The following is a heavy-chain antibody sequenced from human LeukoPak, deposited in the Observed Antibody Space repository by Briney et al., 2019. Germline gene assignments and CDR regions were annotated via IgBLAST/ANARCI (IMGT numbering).Heavy chain of an antibody. Sequence: GGSLRLSCAASGFTFSNYGMSWVRQAPGKGLEWVSIISNSGGSTYYADSVKGRFTISRDNSKNTLYLHMTSLRAEDMAVYYCAKDPCSGGSCYSADYWGQGTLVTVSS. D-gene: IGHD2-15*01. CDR1: GFTFSNYG. CDR3: AKDPCSGGSCYSADY. CDR2: ISNSGGST. V-gene: IGHV3-23*01. J-gene: IGHJ4*02.